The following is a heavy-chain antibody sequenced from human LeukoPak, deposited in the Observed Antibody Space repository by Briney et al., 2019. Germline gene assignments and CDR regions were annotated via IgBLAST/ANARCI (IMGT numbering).Heavy chain of an antibody. CDR1: GDSVSSNSVT. V-gene: IGHV6-1*01. D-gene: IGHD2-2*01. Sequence: SQSLSLTCAISGDSVSSNSVTWNWSRQSPSRGLEWLGRTYYRSTWYNDYAASVRGRTTVNPDTSKNQFSLHLNSVTPEDTAVYYCARRLTQYDCFDPWGQGILVTVSS. CDR2: TYYRSTWYN. CDR3: ARRLTQYDCFDP. J-gene: IGHJ5*02.